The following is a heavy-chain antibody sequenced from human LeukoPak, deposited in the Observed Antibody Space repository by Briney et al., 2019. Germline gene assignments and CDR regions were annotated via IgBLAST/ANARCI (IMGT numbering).Heavy chain of an antibody. V-gene: IGHV4-4*07. D-gene: IGHD6-13*01. Sequence: SETLSLTCTVSGGSISSHYWSWIRQPAGKGLECIGRIQTSGSTNYNPSLKSRVTMSVDTSKNRLSLKLRSVTAADTAVYYCARRGSSSWRGKRGYYYYMDVWGKGTTVTISS. CDR2: IQTSGST. J-gene: IGHJ6*03. CDR1: GGSISSHY. CDR3: ARRGSSSWRGKRGYYYYMDV.